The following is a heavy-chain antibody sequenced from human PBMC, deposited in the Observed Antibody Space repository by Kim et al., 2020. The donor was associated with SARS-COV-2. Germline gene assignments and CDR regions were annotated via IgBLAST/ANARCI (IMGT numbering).Heavy chain of an antibody. CDR3: ARAGSAVAGAYCFDS. Sequence: SQTLSLTCVISGDSVSSNSAAWTWIRQSPSRGLEWLGRTYYSSKWYNDYAVSVKSRITINADTSKNQFSLQLNSVTPEDTSVYYCARAGSAVAGAYCFDSWGQGTLVTVSS. CDR1: GDSVSSNSAA. CDR2: TYYSSKWYN. J-gene: IGHJ4*02. D-gene: IGHD6-19*01. V-gene: IGHV6-1*01.